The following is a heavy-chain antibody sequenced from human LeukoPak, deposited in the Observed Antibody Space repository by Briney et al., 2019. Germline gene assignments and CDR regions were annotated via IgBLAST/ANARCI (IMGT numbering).Heavy chain of an antibody. J-gene: IGHJ4*02. CDR1: GFTFSSYW. CDR3: ARGPLSSWLFDY. V-gene: IGHV3-7*01. CDR2: IKQDGSEK. D-gene: IGHD6-13*01. Sequence: GGSLRLSCAASGFTFSSYWMNWVRQPPGKGLEWVANIKQDGSEKYYVDSVKGRFTISRDNAKNSLYLQMNSLRAEDTAVYYCARGPLSSWLFDYWGQGTLVTVSS.